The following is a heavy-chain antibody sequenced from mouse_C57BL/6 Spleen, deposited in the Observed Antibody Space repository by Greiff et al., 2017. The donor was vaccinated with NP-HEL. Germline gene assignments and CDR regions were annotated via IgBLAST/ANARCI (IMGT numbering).Heavy chain of an antibody. V-gene: IGHV1-61*01. D-gene: IGHD4-1*01. CDR1: GYTFTSYW. J-gene: IGHJ1*03. CDR2: IYPSDSET. CDR3: ARQLGPWYIDV. Sequence: QVQLQQPGAELVRPGSSVKLSCKASGYTFTSYWMDWVKQRPGQGLEWIVNIYPSDSETHYNQKFKDKATLTVDKSSSTAYMKLGRLTTEDYEVYYCARQLGPWYIDVWGTGTTVTVSS.